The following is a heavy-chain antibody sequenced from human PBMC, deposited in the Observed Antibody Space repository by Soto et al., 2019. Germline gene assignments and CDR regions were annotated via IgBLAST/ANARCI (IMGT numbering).Heavy chain of an antibody. CDR3: VKNEIGNCINVECSQGHAFAV. D-gene: IGHD1-20*01. J-gene: IGHJ3*01. CDR1: GFSFSSYA. Sequence: EVQLLESGGGLVQPGGSLRLSCAASGFSFSSYAMTWVRQAPGKGLEWVSNISGRGGITGYADAVKGRFTISRDNSKNTLYQHMESLRVDDTAVDYWVKNEIGNCINVECSQGHAFAVWGQGTMVTVSS. V-gene: IGHV3-23*01. CDR2: ISGRGGIT.